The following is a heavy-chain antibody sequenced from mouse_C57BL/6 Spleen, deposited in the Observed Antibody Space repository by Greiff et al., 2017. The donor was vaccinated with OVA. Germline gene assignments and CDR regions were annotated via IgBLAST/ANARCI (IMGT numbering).Heavy chain of an antibody. CDR2: ISSGGSYT. V-gene: IGHV5-6*01. J-gene: IGHJ4*01. D-gene: IGHD2-2*01. CDR3: ARRYGYDGYAMDY. CDR1: GFTFSSYG. Sequence: EVQLVESGGDLVKPGGSLKLSCAASGFTFSSYGMSWVRQTPDKRLEWVATISSGGSYTYYPDSVKGRFTISRDNATNTLYLQMIILKSEDTAMYYCARRYGYDGYAMDYWGQGTSVTVSS.